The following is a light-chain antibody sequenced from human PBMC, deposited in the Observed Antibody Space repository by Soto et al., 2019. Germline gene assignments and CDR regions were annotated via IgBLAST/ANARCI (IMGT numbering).Light chain of an antibody. J-gene: IGLJ1*01. Sequence: QSALTQPASVSGSPGQSITISCTGTSSDVGGYNHVSWYQQHPGKAPKLMIYDVSSRPSGVSNRFSGSKSGNTASLTISGLQAEDEADYYCKSFTAGFTYAFGTGTKVTVL. CDR1: SSDVGGYNH. V-gene: IGLV2-14*01. CDR3: KSFTAGFTYA. CDR2: DVS.